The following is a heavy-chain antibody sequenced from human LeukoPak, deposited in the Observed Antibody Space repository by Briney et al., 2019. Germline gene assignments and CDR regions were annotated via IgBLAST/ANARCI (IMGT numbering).Heavy chain of an antibody. V-gene: IGHV4-39*07. D-gene: IGHD4/OR15-4a*01. J-gene: IGHJ4*02. CDR3: ARRAGAYSHPYDY. Sequence: PSETLSLTCTVSGGSISSSGSYWGWIRQPPGRGLEWIVTIYYSGSTYYNPSLKSRVTISVDTSKNQFSLNLSSVTAADTAVYYCARRAGAYSHPYDYWGQGTLVTVSS. CDR1: GGSISSSGSY. CDR2: IYYSGST.